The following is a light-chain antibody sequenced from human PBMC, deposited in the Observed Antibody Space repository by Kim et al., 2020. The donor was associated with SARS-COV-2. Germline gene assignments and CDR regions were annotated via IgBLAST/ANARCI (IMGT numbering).Light chain of an antibody. V-gene: IGLV3-21*04. CDR2: YSR. CDR1: TNAQER. J-gene: IGLJ3*02. CDR3: KVWDSSSDHRV. Sequence: QGKTDRMHGERNTNAQERVNWYQKMPSPAPVQVIPYSRTRPSGIPQRFSGSNSENPANLTISRVEAQDEADYCCKVWDSSSDHRVFGGGNKLNV.